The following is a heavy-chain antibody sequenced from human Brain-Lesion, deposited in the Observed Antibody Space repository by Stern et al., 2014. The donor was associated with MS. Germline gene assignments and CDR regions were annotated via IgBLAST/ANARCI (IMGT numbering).Heavy chain of an antibody. CDR1: GYTFTGYY. V-gene: IGHV1-2*04. D-gene: IGHD3-22*01. J-gene: IGHJ4*02. CDR2: INPKRGGT. Sequence: QVQLVESGAEVKKPGASVKVSCKASGYTFTGYYMHWVRQAPGQGLEWMGWINPKRGGTNYAQKVKGWVTMTGDTSFNTAYMELTRLSSDATAFYSCATYYYDSPGNTAFWGQGTWSPSPQ. CDR3: ATYYYDSPGNTAF.